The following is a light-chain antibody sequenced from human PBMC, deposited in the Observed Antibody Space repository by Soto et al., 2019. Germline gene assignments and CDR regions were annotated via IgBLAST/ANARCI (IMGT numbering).Light chain of an antibody. J-gene: IGKJ2*01. V-gene: IGKV3-20*01. CDR2: GAS. CDR3: QQYGSSPYT. CDR1: QTVSSNY. Sequence: EIVLTQSPGTLSLSPGERATLSCRASQTVSSNYLAWYQQKPGRAPRLLILGASSRATGIPDNFSGSGSGTDFTLTISRLEPVDFAVYYCQQYGSSPYTFGQGTKLEIK.